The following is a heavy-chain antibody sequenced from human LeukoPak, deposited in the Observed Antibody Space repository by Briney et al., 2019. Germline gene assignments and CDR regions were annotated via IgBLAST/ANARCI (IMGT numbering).Heavy chain of an antibody. CDR2: SCAYKGNT. J-gene: IGHJ6*02. Sequence: ASVKVSGKCSGYTSSTYGISSGRHAPRQGLEWMGCSCAYKGNTNNAQKIQSRVTMTTDTSTSTAYMELRSLRSDDTAVYYCARDFLWFGESPYGMDFWGQGTTVTVSS. D-gene: IGHD3-10*01. V-gene: IGHV1-18*01. CDR3: ARDFLWFGESPYGMDF. CDR1: GYTSSTYG.